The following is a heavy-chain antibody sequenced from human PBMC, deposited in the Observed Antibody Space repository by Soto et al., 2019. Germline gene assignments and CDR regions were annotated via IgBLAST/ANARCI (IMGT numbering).Heavy chain of an antibody. CDR1: GFTFSSYA. V-gene: IGHV3-30-3*01. D-gene: IGHD2-21*02. Sequence: QVQLVESGGGVVQPGRSLRLSCAASGFTFSSYAMHWVRQAPGKGLEWVAVISYDGSNKYYADSVKGRFTISRDNSKNTRYVQMNSLRAEDTAVYYCAREQPAILVVTARSPFDYWGQGTLVTVSS. CDR2: ISYDGSNK. J-gene: IGHJ4*02. CDR3: AREQPAILVVTARSPFDY.